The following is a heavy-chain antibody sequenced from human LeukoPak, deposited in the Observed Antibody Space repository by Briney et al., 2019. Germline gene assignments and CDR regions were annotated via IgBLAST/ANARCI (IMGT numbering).Heavy chain of an antibody. CDR2: ISGSGVNT. V-gene: IGHV3-23*01. Sequence: GGSLRLSCAASGFTFNSYAMTWVRQAPGKGLEWVSSISGSGVNTYYADSVKGRFTISRDNSKNTLYLQMNSLRAEDTAVYYCARAMVRGVIVNFDCWGQGTLVTVSS. D-gene: IGHD3-10*01. CDR3: ARAMVRGVIVNFDC. CDR1: GFTFNSYA. J-gene: IGHJ4*02.